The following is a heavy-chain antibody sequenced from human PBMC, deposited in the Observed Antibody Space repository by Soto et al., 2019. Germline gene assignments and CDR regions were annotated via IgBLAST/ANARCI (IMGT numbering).Heavy chain of an antibody. CDR2: IYYSVST. Sequence: PSETLSLTCTVSGGSISTYYWNWIRQPPGKGLEWIGYIYYSVSTNHNPSLKSRVTMSIDASKNQFSLKLSSVTAADTAVYYCARSQARYDGFWSAGDAFDIWGQGTMVTVS. CDR3: ARSQARYDGFWSAGDAFDI. V-gene: IGHV4-59*01. CDR1: GGSISTYY. D-gene: IGHD3-3*01. J-gene: IGHJ3*02.